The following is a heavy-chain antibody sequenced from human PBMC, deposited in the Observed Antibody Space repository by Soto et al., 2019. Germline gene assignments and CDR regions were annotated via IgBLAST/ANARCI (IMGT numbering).Heavy chain of an antibody. J-gene: IGHJ4*02. Sequence: EAQLLESGGGLVQPGGSLRLSCAASGFTFSSYAMSWVRQAPGKGLEWVSAISGSGGSTYYADSGKGRFTISRDNSKNTLYLQMNRLRAEDTAVYYCAKDLSYNSGFDYWGQGTLVTVSS. CDR2: ISGSGGST. D-gene: IGHD1-1*01. CDR3: AKDLSYNSGFDY. V-gene: IGHV3-23*01. CDR1: GFTFSSYA.